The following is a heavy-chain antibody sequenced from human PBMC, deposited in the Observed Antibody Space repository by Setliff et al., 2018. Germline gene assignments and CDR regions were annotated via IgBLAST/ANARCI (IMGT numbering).Heavy chain of an antibody. V-gene: IGHV4-39*01. CDR3: TVYNTGSSKDHY. CDR2: IYHSGGT. Sequence: PSETLSLTCSVSGGSTSNSDYYWGWIRQPPGKGLEWIGSIYHSGGTYYNPFLKSRVTISVDMSKSQFSLKLSSVTAADTAVYYCTVYNTGSSKDHYWGQGTPVTVSS. D-gene: IGHD2-8*02. J-gene: IGHJ4*02. CDR1: GGSTSNSDYY.